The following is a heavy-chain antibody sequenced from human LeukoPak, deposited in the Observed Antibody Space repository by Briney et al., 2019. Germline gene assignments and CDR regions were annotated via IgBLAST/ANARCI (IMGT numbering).Heavy chain of an antibody. CDR3: ASVHIAAAGTRDYYYYMDV. CDR1: GGSFSSSY. CDR2: IYYSGNT. D-gene: IGHD6-13*01. J-gene: IGHJ6*03. V-gene: IGHV4-59*01. Sequence: SETLSLTCTVSGGSFSSSYWSWLRQPPGKGLEWIGYIYYSGNTIYNPSLASRVTISVDTSKNQFSLKLSSVTAADTAVYYCASVHIAAAGTRDYYYYMDVWGKGTTVTVSS.